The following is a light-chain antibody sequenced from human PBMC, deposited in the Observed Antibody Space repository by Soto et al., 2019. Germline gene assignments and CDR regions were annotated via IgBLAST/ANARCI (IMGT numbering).Light chain of an antibody. CDR2: DAS. CDR1: QSVSRY. Sequence: EIVFTQSPATLSLSPGEIATLSCRASQSVSRYLAWYQQKPGQAPRLLIYDASHRATGIPARFSGSGSGTDFTLTISSLEPEDFAVYYCQQRSNWPPTFGQGTKVDIK. CDR3: QQRSNWPPT. V-gene: IGKV3-11*01. J-gene: IGKJ1*01.